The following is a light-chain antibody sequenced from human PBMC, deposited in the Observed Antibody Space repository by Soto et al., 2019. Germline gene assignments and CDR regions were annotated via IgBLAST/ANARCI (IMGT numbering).Light chain of an antibody. CDR1: QSISSW. Sequence: DIQMTQSPSTLSASVGDRVTITCRASQSISSWLTWYQQKPGKATKLLIYDASSLESGVPSRFSGSGSGTEFTLTISRLQPDDFANYYCPQYNSYRWTFGQGPKVEIK. J-gene: IGKJ1*01. V-gene: IGKV1-5*01. CDR3: PQYNSYRWT. CDR2: DAS.